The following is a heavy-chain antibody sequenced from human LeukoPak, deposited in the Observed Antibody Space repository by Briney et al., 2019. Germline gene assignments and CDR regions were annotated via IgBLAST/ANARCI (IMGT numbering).Heavy chain of an antibody. V-gene: IGHV3-23*01. J-gene: IGHJ4*02. CDR1: GFTFSSYA. D-gene: IGHD3-10*01. CDR2: ITGSGDST. Sequence: PGGSLRLSCAASGFTFSSYAMSWVRRAPGQGLEWVSAITGSGDSTCYADSVKGRFTIFRDNSKNTLYLQVNSLRGEDTAVYYCAKEVYYYGSGSPFDYWGQGTLVTVSS. CDR3: AKEVYYYGSGSPFDY.